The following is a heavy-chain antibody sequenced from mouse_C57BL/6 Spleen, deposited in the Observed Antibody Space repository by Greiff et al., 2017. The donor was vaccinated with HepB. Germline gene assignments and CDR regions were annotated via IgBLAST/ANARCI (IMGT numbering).Heavy chain of an antibody. V-gene: IGHV5-6*01. CDR2: ISSGGSYT. Sequence: EVKLVESGGDLVKPGGSLKLSCAASGFTFSSYGMSWVRQTPDKRLEWVATISSGGSYTYYPDSVKGRFTISRDNAKNTLYLQMSSLKSEDTAMYYCARLAYYSNYNYFDYWGHGTTLTVSS. D-gene: IGHD2-5*01. CDR3: ARLAYYSNYNYFDY. J-gene: IGHJ2*01. CDR1: GFTFSSYG.